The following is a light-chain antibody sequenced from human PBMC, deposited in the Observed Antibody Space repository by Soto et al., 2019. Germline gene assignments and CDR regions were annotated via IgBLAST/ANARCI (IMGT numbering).Light chain of an antibody. CDR3: AAWDDSLNGGV. Sequence: QSVLTQPPSASGTPGQRVTISCSGSSSNIGSNTVNWYQQLPGTAPKLLIYSNNQRHSGVPDRFSGSKSGTSASLAISGLQSEDEGDYYCAAWDDSLNGGVFGGGTKVTVL. CDR1: SSNIGSNT. CDR2: SNN. J-gene: IGLJ3*02. V-gene: IGLV1-44*01.